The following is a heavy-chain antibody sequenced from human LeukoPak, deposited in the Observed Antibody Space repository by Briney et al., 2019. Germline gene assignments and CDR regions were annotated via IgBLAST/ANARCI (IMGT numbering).Heavy chain of an antibody. D-gene: IGHD5-18*01. CDR3: AKGAGGFSYYNWLDP. CDR1: GYSISSGYY. Sequence: SETLSLTCTVSGYSISSGYYWGWIRQPPGKGLEWIGSIYYSGTTHYSPSLESRVTISVDTSKNQFSLKLASVTAADTAIYYCAKGAGGFSYYNWLDPWGQGTLVTVSS. J-gene: IGHJ5*02. CDR2: IYYSGTT. V-gene: IGHV4-38-2*02.